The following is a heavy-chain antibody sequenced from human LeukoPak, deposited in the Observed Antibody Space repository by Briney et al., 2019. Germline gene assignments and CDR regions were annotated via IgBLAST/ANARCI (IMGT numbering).Heavy chain of an antibody. Sequence: PSETLSLTCTVSGGSISGSSYYWDWIRQPPGKGLEWIGSIYYSGSTYYNPSLKSRVTISVDMSKNQFSLKLSSVTAADTAVYYCARQRRNSSGYYYGLRSPFDYWGQGTLVTVSS. V-gene: IGHV4-39*01. J-gene: IGHJ4*02. CDR1: GGSISGSSYY. CDR3: ARQRRNSSGYYYGLRSPFDY. CDR2: IYYSGST. D-gene: IGHD3-22*01.